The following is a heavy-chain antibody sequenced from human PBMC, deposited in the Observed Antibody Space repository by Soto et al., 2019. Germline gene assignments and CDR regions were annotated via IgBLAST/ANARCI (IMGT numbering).Heavy chain of an antibody. J-gene: IGHJ4*02. CDR1: GLTLSSSW. D-gene: IGHD6-19*01. CDR3: ARGPSGWFGYDY. Sequence: VGCKRLSSAASGLTLSSSWMHWVRKAPGKGLVWVSRINSGASNTNYADSVKGRFTISRDNAKNTLYLQMDSLTAEDTAVYYCARGPSGWFGYDYWGQGTLVTVSS. V-gene: IGHV3-74*01. CDR2: INSGASNT.